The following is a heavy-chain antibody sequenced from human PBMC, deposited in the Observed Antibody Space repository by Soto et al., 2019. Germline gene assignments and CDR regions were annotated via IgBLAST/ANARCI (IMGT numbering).Heavy chain of an antibody. V-gene: IGHV3-21*04. CDR1: GFTFSSYS. CDR3: ARGVGYYGSGSYLFDY. D-gene: IGHD3-10*01. CDR2: VSSSSSNT. Sequence: GGSLRLSCAASGFTFSSYSTNWVRQAPGKGLEWVSSVSSSSSNTYYADSVKGRFTISRDNSKNTLYLQMNSLRAEDTAVYYCARGVGYYGSGSYLFDYWGQATLVTVSS. J-gene: IGHJ4*02.